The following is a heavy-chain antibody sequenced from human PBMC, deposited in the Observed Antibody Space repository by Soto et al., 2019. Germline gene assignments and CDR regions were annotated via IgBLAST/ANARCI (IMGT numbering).Heavy chain of an antibody. D-gene: IGHD6-19*01. CDR3: ARLRPIKASNQWLQIHYWFDP. CDR2: IYPGDSDT. Sequence: LGESLKISCKGSGYSFTSYWIGWVRQMPGKGLEWMGIIYPGDSDTRYSPSFQGQVTISADKSISTAYLQWSSLKASDTAMYHCARLRPIKASNQWLQIHYWFDPWGQGTLVTVSS. CDR1: GYSFTSYW. J-gene: IGHJ5*02. V-gene: IGHV5-51*01.